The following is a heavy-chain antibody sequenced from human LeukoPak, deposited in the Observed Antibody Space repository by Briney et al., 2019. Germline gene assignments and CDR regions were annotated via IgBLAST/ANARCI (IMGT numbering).Heavy chain of an antibody. CDR2: INPNSGGT. V-gene: IGHV1-2*02. Sequence: ASVKVSCKASGYTFTGYYIHWVRQAPGQGLEWMGWINPNSGGTNYAQKFQGRVTMTRDTSISTAYMELSRLRSDDTAVYYCARSWGTASSSWYLGIDYWGQGTLVTVSS. J-gene: IGHJ4*02. CDR1: GYTFTGYY. D-gene: IGHD6-13*01. CDR3: ARSWGTASSSWYLGIDY.